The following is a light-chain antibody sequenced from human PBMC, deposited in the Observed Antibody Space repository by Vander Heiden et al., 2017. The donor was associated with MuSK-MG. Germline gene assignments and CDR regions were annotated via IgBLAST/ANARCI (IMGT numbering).Light chain of an antibody. Sequence: EIVMTQSPATLSVSPGERATLSCRASQSVSSNLAWYQQKPGQAPRLLIYGASTSATGIPARFSGSGSGTEFTLTISSLQSEAFAVYYCQQYNRWPPAYTFGQGTRLEIK. CDR2: GAS. J-gene: IGKJ2*01. V-gene: IGKV3-15*01. CDR1: QSVSSN. CDR3: QQYNRWPPAYT.